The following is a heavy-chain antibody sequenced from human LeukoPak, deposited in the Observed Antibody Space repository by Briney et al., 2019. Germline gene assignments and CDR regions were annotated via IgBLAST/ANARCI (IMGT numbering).Heavy chain of an antibody. CDR1: EFTFGDYA. Sequence: GGSLRLSCTASEFTFGDYAMSWFRQAPGKGLEWVGFIRSKAYGGTTEYAASVKGRFTISRDDSKSIAYLQMNSLKTEDTAVYYCTRDSPYSSSWPPFDYWGQGTLVTVSS. D-gene: IGHD6-13*01. V-gene: IGHV3-49*03. CDR3: TRDSPYSSSWPPFDY. CDR2: IRSKAYGGTT. J-gene: IGHJ4*02.